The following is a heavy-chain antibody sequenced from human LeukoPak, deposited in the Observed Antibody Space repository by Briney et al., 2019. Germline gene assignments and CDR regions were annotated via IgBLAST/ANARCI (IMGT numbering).Heavy chain of an antibody. CDR2: ISAYNGNT. V-gene: IGHV1-18*01. D-gene: IGHD3-9*01. Sequence: GASVKVSCKASGYTFTSYGISWVRQAPGQGLEWMGWISAYNGNTNYAQKLQGRVTMTTDTSTSTAYMELRSLRSDDTAVYYCARRESKILRYFDWPTVPFDYWGQGTLVTVSS. CDR1: GYTFTSYG. CDR3: ARRESKILRYFDWPTVPFDY. J-gene: IGHJ4*02.